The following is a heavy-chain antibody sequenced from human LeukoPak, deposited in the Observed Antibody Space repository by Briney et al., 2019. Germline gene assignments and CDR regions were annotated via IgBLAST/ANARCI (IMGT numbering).Heavy chain of an antibody. CDR2: INPSGGST. V-gene: IGHV1-46*01. CDR1: GYTFTSYY. CDR3: ARDNWNDVDQFDY. J-gene: IGHJ4*02. Sequence: GASVKVSCKASGYTFTSYYMHWVRQAPGQGLEWMGIINPSGGSTSYAQKFQGRVTMTRDMSTSTAYMELRSLRSDDTAVYYCARDNWNDVDQFDYWGQGTLVTVSS. D-gene: IGHD1-20*01.